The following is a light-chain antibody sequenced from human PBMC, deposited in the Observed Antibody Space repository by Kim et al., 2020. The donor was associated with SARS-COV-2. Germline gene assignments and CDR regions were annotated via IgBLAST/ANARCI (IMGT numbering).Light chain of an antibody. CDR1: TGRIDDNY. V-gene: IGLV6-57*03. Sequence: GETVAISATPSTGRIDDNYAQWYQQRPGGVTPTVIYEDDQRPSRVSDRFSGSIDNSSNSASLTISGLRTEDEADYYCQSYNRDNVLFGGGTQLTVL. J-gene: IGLJ2*01. CDR2: EDD. CDR3: QSYNRDNVL.